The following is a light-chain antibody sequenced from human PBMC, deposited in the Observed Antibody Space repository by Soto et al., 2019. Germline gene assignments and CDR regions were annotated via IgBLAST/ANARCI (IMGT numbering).Light chain of an antibody. Sequence: QSVLTQPASVSGSPGQSITISCTGTSSDVGGYNYVSWYQQHPGKAPKLMIYDVSNRPSGVSNRFSGSKSGNTVSLTISGLQAEDEADYYCSSYTSSSTLENVFGTGTKLTVL. CDR1: SSDVGGYNY. CDR2: DVS. J-gene: IGLJ1*01. V-gene: IGLV2-14*01. CDR3: SSYTSSSTLENV.